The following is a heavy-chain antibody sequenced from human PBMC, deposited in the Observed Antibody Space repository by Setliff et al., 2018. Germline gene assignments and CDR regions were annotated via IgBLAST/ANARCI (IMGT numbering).Heavy chain of an antibody. J-gene: IGHJ4*02. Sequence: ASVKVSCKASGYTFSNYGVTWVRQAPGQGLEWMGWISAYTGNAYYAHKLQDRVTMTTDTSTGTAYMELRSLTSDDTAVYYCSRLVRYCTTTSCQRLSGDEYWGQGTVVTVS. V-gene: IGHV1-18*01. D-gene: IGHD2-2*01. CDR1: GYTFSNYG. CDR2: ISAYTGNA. CDR3: SRLVRYCTTTSCQRLSGDEY.